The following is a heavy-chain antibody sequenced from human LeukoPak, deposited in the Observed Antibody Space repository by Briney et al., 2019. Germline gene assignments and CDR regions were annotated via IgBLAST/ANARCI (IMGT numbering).Heavy chain of an antibody. J-gene: IGHJ3*02. CDR2: IYTSGST. CDR3: ARHFNDYGGKRAFDI. D-gene: IGHD4-23*01. Sequence: SETLSLTCTVSGGSISSGSYYWSWIRQPAGKGLEWIGRIYTSGSTNYNPSLKSRVTISVDTSKNQFSLKLSSVTAADTAVYYCARHFNDYGGKRAFDIWGQGTMVTVSS. CDR1: GGSISSGSYY. V-gene: IGHV4-61*02.